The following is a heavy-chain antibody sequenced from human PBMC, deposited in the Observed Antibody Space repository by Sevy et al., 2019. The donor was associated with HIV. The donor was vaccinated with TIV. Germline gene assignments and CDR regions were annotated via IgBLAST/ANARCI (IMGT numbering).Heavy chain of an antibody. CDR3: ARLREEGYYFDY. V-gene: IGHV5-51*01. CDR1: GNSFSTYW. CDR2: IYPGDSVP. Sequence: GESLKISCKGSGNSFSTYWIAWVRQMPGKGLEWMGIIYPGDSVPRYRPSFQGHVIISADKSINTAYLQWSSLEASDTAIYYCARLREEGYYFDYWGQGTLVTVSS. J-gene: IGHJ4*02.